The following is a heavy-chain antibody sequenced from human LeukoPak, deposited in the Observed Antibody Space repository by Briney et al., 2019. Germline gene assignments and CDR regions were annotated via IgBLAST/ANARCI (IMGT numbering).Heavy chain of an antibody. Sequence: GGSLRLSCAASGFTFNKYGMHWVRQAPGKGLEWVSGISGFGGSTYYAPSVKGRLTISRDNFGNMLYLHLDSLRVEDTAIYYCARRSGSSWSSFDYWGQGALVTVSS. J-gene: IGHJ4*02. V-gene: IGHV3-23*01. CDR2: ISGFGGST. CDR3: ARRSGSSWSSFDY. CDR1: GFTFNKYG. D-gene: IGHD6-13*01.